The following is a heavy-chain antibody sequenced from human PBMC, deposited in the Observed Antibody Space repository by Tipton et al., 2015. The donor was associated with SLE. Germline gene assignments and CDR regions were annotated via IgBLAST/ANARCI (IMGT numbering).Heavy chain of an antibody. CDR1: GGSISSSSYY. D-gene: IGHD2-2*01. V-gene: IGHV4-39*07. CDR3: AKGVKYCSSTSCYRGDFWYFDL. CDR2: IYYSGST. J-gene: IGHJ2*01. Sequence: TLSLTCTVSGGSISSSSYYWGWIRQPPGKGLEWIGSIYYSGSTYYNPSLKSRVTISVDTSKNQFSLKLSSVTAADTAVYYCAKGVKYCSSTSCYRGDFWYFDLWVRGTLVTVSS.